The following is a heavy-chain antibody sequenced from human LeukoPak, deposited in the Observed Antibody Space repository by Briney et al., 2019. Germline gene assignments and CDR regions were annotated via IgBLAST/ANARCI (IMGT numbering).Heavy chain of an antibody. Sequence: SETLSLTCTVSGGSISSSSYSWGWIRQPPGKGLEWIGSIYYSGSTYYNPSLKSRVTISVDTSKNQFSLKLSSVTAADTAVYYCANVLIVVVPAAIGDAFDIWGQGTMVTVSS. V-gene: IGHV4-39*01. CDR3: ANVLIVVVPAAIGDAFDI. D-gene: IGHD2-2*01. CDR2: IYYSGST. J-gene: IGHJ3*02. CDR1: GGSISSSSYS.